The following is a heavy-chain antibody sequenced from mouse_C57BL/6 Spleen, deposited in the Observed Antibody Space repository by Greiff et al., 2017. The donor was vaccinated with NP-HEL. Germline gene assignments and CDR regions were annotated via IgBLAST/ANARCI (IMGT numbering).Heavy chain of an antibody. D-gene: IGHD2-3*01. J-gene: IGHJ2*01. CDR2: ISDGGSYT. CDR1: GFTFSSYA. Sequence: EVKLEESGGGLVKPGGSLKLSCAASGFTFSSYAMSWVRQTPEKSLEWVATISDGGSYTYYPDNVKGRFTISRDNAKNNLYLQMSHLKSEDTAMYYCARDDGYYDFDDWGQGTTLTVSS. V-gene: IGHV5-4*03. CDR3: ARDDGYYDFDD.